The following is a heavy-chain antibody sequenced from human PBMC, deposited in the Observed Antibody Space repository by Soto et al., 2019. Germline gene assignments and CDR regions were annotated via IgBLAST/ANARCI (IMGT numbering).Heavy chain of an antibody. V-gene: IGHV4-59*01. CDR1: GGSISSYY. CDR3: ARDRNYYGMDV. Sequence: SETLSLTCTVSGGSISSYYWSWIRQPPGKGLEWIGYIYYSGSTNYNPSLKSRVTISVDTSKNQFSLKLSSVTAADTAVYYCARDRNYYGMDVWGQGTTVTVSS. CDR2: IYYSGST. J-gene: IGHJ6*02.